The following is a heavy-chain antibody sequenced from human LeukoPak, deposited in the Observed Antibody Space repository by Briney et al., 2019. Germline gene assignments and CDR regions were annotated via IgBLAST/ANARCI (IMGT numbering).Heavy chain of an antibody. CDR3: ARLVATGGYFDY. CDR2: IYYSGST. D-gene: IGHD5-12*01. CDR1: GGSISSSSYY. J-gene: IGHJ4*02. V-gene: IGHV4-39*01. Sequence: SETLSLTCTVSGGSISSSSYYWGWIRQPPGKGLEWSGSIYYSGSTYYNPSLKSRVTISVDTSQNQFSLMRSSVTAADTAVYYCARLVATGGYFDYWGEGTLVTFSS.